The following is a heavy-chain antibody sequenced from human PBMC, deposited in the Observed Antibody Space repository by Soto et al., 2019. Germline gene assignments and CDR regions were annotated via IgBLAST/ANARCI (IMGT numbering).Heavy chain of an antibody. D-gene: IGHD1-1*01. CDR2: SSNSGSFT. Sequence: GGSLRLSCAASVFTPSDHYMSWIRQAPGKGLEWIGYSSNSGSFTRYADSVKGRFSISRDNAKSSLYLQISSLRGDDTATYYCVKSGDNYNLLDYWGQGTPVTVSS. CDR1: VFTPSDHY. V-gene: IGHV3-11*06. J-gene: IGHJ4*02. CDR3: VKSGDNYNLLDY.